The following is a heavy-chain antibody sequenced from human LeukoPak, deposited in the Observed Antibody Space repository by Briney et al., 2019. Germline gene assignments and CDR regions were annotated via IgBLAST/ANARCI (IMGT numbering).Heavy chain of an antibody. V-gene: IGHV3-23*01. Sequence: GGSLRLSCAASGFTFSSYAMSWVRQAPGKGLEWVSAISGSGGSTYYADPVKGRFTISRDNSKNTLYLQMNSLRAEDTAVYYCARGGYSSGWFDYWGQGTLVTVSS. CDR1: GFTFSSYA. J-gene: IGHJ4*02. CDR2: ISGSGGST. CDR3: ARGGYSSGWFDY. D-gene: IGHD6-19*01.